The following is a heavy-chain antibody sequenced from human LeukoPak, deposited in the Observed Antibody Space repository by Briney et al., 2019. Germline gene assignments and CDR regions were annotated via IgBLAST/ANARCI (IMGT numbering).Heavy chain of an antibody. D-gene: IGHD3-10*01. Sequence: ASVKVSCKASGYTFTGFYHWVRPAAGQGLEWMGWINPNSGGTNYAQKFQGRITMTRDTSISTAYMELTRLRSDDTAIYYCMRDYGSGEGWFDPWGQGTLVTVSS. J-gene: IGHJ5*02. CDR1: GYTFTGFY. V-gene: IGHV1-2*02. CDR3: MRDYGSGEGWFDP. CDR2: INPNSGGT.